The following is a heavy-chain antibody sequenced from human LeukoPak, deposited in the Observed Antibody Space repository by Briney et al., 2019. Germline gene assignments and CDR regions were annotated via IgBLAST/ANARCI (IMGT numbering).Heavy chain of an antibody. D-gene: IGHD2-2*01. J-gene: IGHJ4*02. CDR1: GFTFSSYG. V-gene: IGHV3-30*02. CDR2: IRYDGSNK. Sequence: GGSLRLSCAASGFTFSSYGMPWVRQAPGKGLEWVAFIRYDGSNKYYADSVKGRFTISRDNSKNTLSLQMNSLRAEDTAVYYCAKDPHRYCSSTSCSVPDYWDQGTLVTVSS. CDR3: AKDPHRYCSSTSCSVPDY.